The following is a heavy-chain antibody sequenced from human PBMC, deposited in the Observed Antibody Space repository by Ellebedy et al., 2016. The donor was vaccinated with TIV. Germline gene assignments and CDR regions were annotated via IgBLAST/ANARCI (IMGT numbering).Heavy chain of an antibody. V-gene: IGHV1-69*13. CDR2: IIPIFGTA. J-gene: IGHJ4*02. CDR1: GGTFNNYA. CDR3: ARAESGGYAWDY. Sequence: AASVKVSCKASGGTFNNYAISWVRQAPGQGLEWMGGIIPIFGTAHYAQKFRGRGTITADESTSAAYMDLSSLRYEDTAVYYCARAESGGYAWDYWGQGTLVTVSS. D-gene: IGHD5-12*01.